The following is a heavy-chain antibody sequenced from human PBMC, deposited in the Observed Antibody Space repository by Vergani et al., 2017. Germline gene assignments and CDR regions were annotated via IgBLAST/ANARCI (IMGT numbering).Heavy chain of an antibody. V-gene: IGHV1-8*01. CDR2: MNPNSGNT. J-gene: IGHJ6*03. D-gene: IGHD1-26*01. CDR1: GYTFTSYD. CDR3: ARWVGDQADYYYYYMDV. Sequence: QVQLVQSGAEVKKPGASVKVSCKASGYTFTSYDINWVRQATGQGLEWMGWMNPNSGNTGYAQKFQGRVTMTRNTSISTAYMELSSLRSEDTAVYYCARWVGDQADYYYYYMDVWGKGTTVTVSS.